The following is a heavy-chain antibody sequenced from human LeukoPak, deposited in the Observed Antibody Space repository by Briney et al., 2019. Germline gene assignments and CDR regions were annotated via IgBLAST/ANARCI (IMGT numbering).Heavy chain of an antibody. V-gene: IGHV3-30-3*01. D-gene: IGHD4-23*01. J-gene: IGHJ4*02. Sequence: GGSLRLSCTASGFTFSTYAMQWVNQAPGKGLEWVAVISYDGSNKYYADSVKGRFTISRDNSKNTLYLQMNSLRAEDTAVYYCARRHSGGHGGFDYWGQGTLVTVSS. CDR2: ISYDGSNK. CDR1: GFTFSTYA. CDR3: ARRHSGGHGGFDY.